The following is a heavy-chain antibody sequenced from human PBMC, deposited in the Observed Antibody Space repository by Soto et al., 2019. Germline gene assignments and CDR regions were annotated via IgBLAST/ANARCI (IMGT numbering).Heavy chain of an antibody. V-gene: IGHV3-21*01. CDR3: ARGRGAAGTDSVQYYGMDV. CDR1: GFTFGSYS. D-gene: IGHD6-13*01. Sequence: VQLVESGGGLVKPGGSLRLSCAASGFTFGSYSMNWVRQAPGKGQEWVSSISSSSSYIYYADSVKGRFTISRDNAKNSLYLQMNSLRAEDTAVYYCARGRGAAGTDSVQYYGMDVWGQGTTVTVSS. J-gene: IGHJ6*02. CDR2: ISSSSSYI.